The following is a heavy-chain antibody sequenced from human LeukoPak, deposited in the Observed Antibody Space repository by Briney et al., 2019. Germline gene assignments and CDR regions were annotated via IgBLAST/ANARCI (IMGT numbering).Heavy chain of an antibody. V-gene: IGHV4-59*11. Sequence: SETLSLTCTVSGGSISSHYWSWIRQPPGKGLEWIGYIYYSGSTNYNPSLKSRVTISVDTSKNQFSLKLSSVTAADTAVYYCARAMGITSTLDAFDIWGQGTMVTVSS. D-gene: IGHD2-2*01. CDR3: ARAMGITSTLDAFDI. CDR1: GGSISSHY. J-gene: IGHJ3*02. CDR2: IYYSGST.